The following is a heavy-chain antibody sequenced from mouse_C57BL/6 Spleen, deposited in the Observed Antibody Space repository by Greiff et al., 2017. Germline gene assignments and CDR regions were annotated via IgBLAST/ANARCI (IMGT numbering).Heavy chain of an antibody. CDR3: AWHYYREGNYFDY. V-gene: IGHV14-3*01. Sequence: EVRLQQSVAELVRPGASVKLSCTASGFNIKNTYMPWVQQRPEQGLEWIGRIDPANGNTKYAPKFQGKATIPADTSSNTAYLQLSSLTSEDTAIYYCAWHYYREGNYFDYWGQGTTLTVSS. CDR2: IDPANGNT. J-gene: IGHJ2*01. CDR1: GFNIKNTY. D-gene: IGHD1-2*01.